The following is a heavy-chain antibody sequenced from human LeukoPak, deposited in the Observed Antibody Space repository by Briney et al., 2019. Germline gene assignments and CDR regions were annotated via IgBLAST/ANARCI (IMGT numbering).Heavy chain of an antibody. CDR2: IFHTGRT. Sequence: SETLSLTCKVSGYSIGRDYYWAWLRQPPGKGLEWIGSIFHTGRTVYNPSYESRLTISMDTSKNEFLLRLNSVTAADTAVYFCARDGGYPTTDEGFDPWGLGTLVTVSS. CDR3: ARDGGYPTTDEGFDP. CDR1: GYSIGRDYY. V-gene: IGHV4-38-2*02. D-gene: IGHD5-12*01. J-gene: IGHJ5*02.